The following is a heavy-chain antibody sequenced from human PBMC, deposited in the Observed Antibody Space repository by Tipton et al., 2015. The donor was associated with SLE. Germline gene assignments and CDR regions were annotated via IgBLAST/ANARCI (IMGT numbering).Heavy chain of an antibody. D-gene: IGHD3-16*01. J-gene: IGHJ3*02. CDR2: IYTSGST. V-gene: IGHV4-4*09. CDR3: ARGGAFDI. CDR1: GGSISSHY. Sequence: TLSLTCTVSGGSISSHYWSWIRQPPGKGLEWIGYIYTSGSTNYNPSLKSRVTISVDTSKNQFSLKLSSVTAADTAVYYCARGGAFDIWGQGTMVTVSS.